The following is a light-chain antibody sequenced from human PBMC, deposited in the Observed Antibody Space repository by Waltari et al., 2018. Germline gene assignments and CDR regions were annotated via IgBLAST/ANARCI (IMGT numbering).Light chain of an antibody. J-gene: IGLJ1*01. CDR2: YDT. Sequence: SYVLTQPPSVSVAPGQTARITCAGNNIGIKSVPWYQQRPGQAPVVVINYDTDRPSGIPERFSGSNSGNTATLTISTVEAGDEADYYCLVWDNTSDHPGYVFGTGTKVSVL. V-gene: IGLV3-21*04. CDR3: LVWDNTSDHPGYV. CDR1: NIGIKS.